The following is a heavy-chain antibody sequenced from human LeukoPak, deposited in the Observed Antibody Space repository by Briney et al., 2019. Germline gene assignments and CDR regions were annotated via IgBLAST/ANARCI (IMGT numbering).Heavy chain of an antibody. CDR1: GFTFSDYY. CDR3: ARGEPPGVYC. D-gene: IGHD3-10*01. J-gene: IGHJ4*02. V-gene: IGHV3-11*01. Sequence: GGSLRLSCAASGFTFSDYYMSWVRQAPGKGLEWISYISSSGSSIYYAGSVKGRFTISRDNAKNSLYLQMNSLRAEDTAVYYCARGEPPGVYCWGQGTLVTVSS. CDR2: ISSSGSSI.